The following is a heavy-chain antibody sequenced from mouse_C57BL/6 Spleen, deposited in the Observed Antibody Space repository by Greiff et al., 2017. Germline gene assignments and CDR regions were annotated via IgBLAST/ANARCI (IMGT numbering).Heavy chain of an antibody. Sequence: QVQLQQSGPELVKPGASVKISCKASGYAFSSSWMNWVKQRPGKGLEWIGRIYPGDGDANYTGKFKGKATLTAEKSSSTAYMQLSSLTSEDSAVYYCARGAQATGFAYWGQGTLVTVSA. CDR2: IYPGDGDA. CDR3: ARGAQATGFAY. J-gene: IGHJ3*01. CDR1: GYAFSSSW. V-gene: IGHV1-82*01. D-gene: IGHD3-2*02.